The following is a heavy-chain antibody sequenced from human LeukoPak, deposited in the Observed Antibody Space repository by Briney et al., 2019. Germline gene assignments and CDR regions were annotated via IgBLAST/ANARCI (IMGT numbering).Heavy chain of an antibody. D-gene: IGHD2-2*01. CDR3: ARPALGGQLYYFDH. Sequence: SETLSLTCTVSGGSISSSSYYWGWIRQPPGKGLEWIGSIYYTGSAYYNPSLKSRVTISVDTSKNQFSLKLSSVTAADAAVYYCARPALGGQLYYFDHWGQGTLVTVSS. CDR1: GGSISSSSYY. V-gene: IGHV4-39*01. CDR2: IYYTGSA. J-gene: IGHJ4*02.